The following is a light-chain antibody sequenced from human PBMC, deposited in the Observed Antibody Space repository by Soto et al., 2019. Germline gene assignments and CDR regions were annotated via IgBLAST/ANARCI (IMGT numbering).Light chain of an antibody. V-gene: IGLV1-40*01. J-gene: IGLJ2*01. CDR2: GNN. CDR1: SSNLGAGYD. CDR3: QSYDGSLATSI. Sequence: QLVLTQPPSVSGTPGQRVSISCTGTSSNLGAGYDVHWYQQLPGAAPRLLIFGNNVRPSGVPDRFSGSKSDTSASLAITGLQAEDEAIYHCQSYDGSLATSIFGAGTKLTVL.